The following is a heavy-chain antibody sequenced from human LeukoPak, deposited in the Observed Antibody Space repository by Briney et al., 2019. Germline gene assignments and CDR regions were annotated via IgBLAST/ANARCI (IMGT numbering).Heavy chain of an antibody. V-gene: IGHV4-59*01. J-gene: IGHJ6*03. D-gene: IGHD3-22*01. Sequence: ETSETLSLTCAVYGGSFSGYYWSWIRQPPGKGLEWVGYIYYSGSTNYNPSLKSRVTISVDTSKNQFSLKLSSVTAADTAVYYCARGRYYDSSGYPWGYYYMDVWGKGTTVTISS. CDR1: GGSFSGYY. CDR2: IYYSGST. CDR3: ARGRYYDSSGYPWGYYYMDV.